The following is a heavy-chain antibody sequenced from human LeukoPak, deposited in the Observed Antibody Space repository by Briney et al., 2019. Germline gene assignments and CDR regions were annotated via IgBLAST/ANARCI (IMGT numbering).Heavy chain of an antibody. CDR2: IDHSGST. V-gene: IGHV4-34*01. CDR3: ASIYYDSSGYYSGFDY. D-gene: IGHD3-22*01. Sequence: PSETLSLTCAVYGGSFSGYYWSWIRQPPGEGLEWIGEIDHSGSTNYNPSLKSRVTISVDTSKNQFSLKLSSVTAADTAVYYCASIYYDSSGYYSGFDYWGQGTLVTVSS. J-gene: IGHJ4*02. CDR1: GGSFSGYY.